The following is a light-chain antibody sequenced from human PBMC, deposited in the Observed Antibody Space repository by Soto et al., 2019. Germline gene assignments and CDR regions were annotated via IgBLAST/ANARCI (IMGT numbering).Light chain of an antibody. CDR3: SSYTSSSTLRGV. J-gene: IGLJ1*01. Sequence: QSALTQPASVSGSPGQSITISCTGTSSDVGGYNYVSWYQQHPGKAPKLMIYSVSNRPSGVSNRFSGSKSDNTASLTISGLQAEDEADYYCSSYTSSSTLRGVFGTGTKLTVL. V-gene: IGLV2-14*01. CDR1: SSDVGGYNY. CDR2: SVS.